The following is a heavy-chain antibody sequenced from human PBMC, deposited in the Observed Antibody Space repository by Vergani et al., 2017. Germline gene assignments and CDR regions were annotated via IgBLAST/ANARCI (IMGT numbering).Heavy chain of an antibody. Sequence: QVQLQQWGGGLLKPSETLSLTCVVNGGSFTSYHWTWIRQSPGEGLEWVGDIDHTGRPDYNPSLKSRLTMSVDKSRNQFSLTLNSVTATDTAIYFCARVNTETNCHLFYYYYMDGWGQGAAVTVS. V-gene: IGHV4-34*01. J-gene: IGHJ6*03. CDR2: IDHTGRP. D-gene: IGHD4-11*01. CDR3: ARVNTETNCHLFYYYYMDG. CDR1: GGSFTSYH.